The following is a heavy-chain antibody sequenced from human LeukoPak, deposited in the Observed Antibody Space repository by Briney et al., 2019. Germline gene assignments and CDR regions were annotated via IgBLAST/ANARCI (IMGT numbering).Heavy chain of an antibody. CDR2: IDPYETPTTT. D-gene: IGHD1-1*01. J-gene: IGHJ4*02. Sequence: GGSLRLSRAASGFTFGSFWMHWVRQVPGKGLVWVSRIDPYETPTTTTYADSVRGRFTISRDNAKNTLYLQMNSLRVEDTAVYYCVKDHTGKEDKWGQGTLVTVSS. CDR1: GFTFGSFW. CDR3: VKDHTGKEDK. V-gene: IGHV3-74*03.